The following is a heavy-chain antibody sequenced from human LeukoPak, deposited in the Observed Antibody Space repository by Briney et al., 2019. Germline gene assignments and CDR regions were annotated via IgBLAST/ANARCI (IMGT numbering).Heavy chain of an antibody. J-gene: IGHJ4*02. Sequence: TGGALRLACAASGFTFSSYGMHWVRQAPGKGLEWVAVISYEGSNKYYADAVKGRFTSSIHNHKDTLYLQMKIQRTEHTAVYYCAKSSYSSSWYLKLFDYWGQGTLVTVSS. CDR1: GFTFSSYG. CDR2: ISYEGSNK. D-gene: IGHD6-13*01. CDR3: AKSSYSSSWYLKLFDY. V-gene: IGHV3-30*18.